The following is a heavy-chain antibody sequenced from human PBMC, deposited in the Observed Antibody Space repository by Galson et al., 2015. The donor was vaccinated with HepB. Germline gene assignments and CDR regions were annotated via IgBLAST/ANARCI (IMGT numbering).Heavy chain of an antibody. CDR1: GFTFSRFG. CDR3: ARLTTMTAFNWFDP. J-gene: IGHJ5*02. D-gene: IGHD4-17*01. V-gene: IGHV3-48*04. CDR2: ISSSRTTI. Sequence: SLRLSCAASGFTFSRFGMNWVRQAPGKGLEWVSYISSSRTTIYYADSVKGRFTISRDNAKNSLYLQMNSLRAEDTAVYYCARLTTMTAFNWFDPWGQGTLVTVSS.